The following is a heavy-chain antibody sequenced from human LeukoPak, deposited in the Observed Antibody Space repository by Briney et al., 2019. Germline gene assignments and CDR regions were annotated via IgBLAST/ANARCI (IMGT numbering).Heavy chain of an antibody. Sequence: YPGRSLRLSCAASGFTFDDYAMHWVRQAPGKCLEWVSGISYNSDTIAYADSVKGRFTISRDNAKNSLYLQMNSLRAEDTALYYCAKDYCGGDCYSGWYFDLWGRGTLVTVSS. CDR3: AKDYCGGDCYSGWYFDL. V-gene: IGHV3-9*01. CDR2: ISYNSDTI. D-gene: IGHD2-21*02. CDR1: GFTFDDYA. J-gene: IGHJ2*01.